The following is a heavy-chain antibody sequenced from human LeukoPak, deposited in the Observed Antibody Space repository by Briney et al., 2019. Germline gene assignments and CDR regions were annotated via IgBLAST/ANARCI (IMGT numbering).Heavy chain of an antibody. CDR3: AKGVLTVTIHRQPFDY. CDR2: ISGSGGST. Sequence: PGGSLRLSCAASGFTFSSYAMSWVHQAPGKGLEWVSAISGSGGSTYYADSVKGRFTISRDNSKNTLYLQMNSLRAEDTAVYYCAKGVLTVTIHRQPFDYWGQGTLVTVSS. J-gene: IGHJ4*02. D-gene: IGHD3-3*01. CDR1: GFTFSSYA. V-gene: IGHV3-23*01.